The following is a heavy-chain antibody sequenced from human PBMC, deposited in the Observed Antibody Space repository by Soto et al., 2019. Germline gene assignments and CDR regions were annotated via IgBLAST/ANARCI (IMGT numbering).Heavy chain of an antibody. Sequence: EVQLVESGGGLVQPGGSLRLYCAASGFTFSSYWMHWVRQAPGKGLGWVSRINSDGSSTSYAGSVKGRFTISRDNAKNTLYLQRNSLRAEDTAVYYCARPRPDCGGDCPDSWGQGTLVTVSS. V-gene: IGHV3-74*01. CDR1: GFTFSSYW. J-gene: IGHJ4*02. CDR2: INSDGSST. CDR3: ARPRPDCGGDCPDS. D-gene: IGHD2-21*02.